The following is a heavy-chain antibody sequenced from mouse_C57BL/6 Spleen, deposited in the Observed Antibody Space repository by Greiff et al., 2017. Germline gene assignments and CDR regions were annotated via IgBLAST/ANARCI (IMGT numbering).Heavy chain of an antibody. Sequence: QVHVKQPGTELVKPGASVKLSCKASGYTFTSYWMHWVKQRPGQGLEWIGNINPSNGGTNYNEKFKSKATLTVDKSSSTAYMQLSSLTSEDSAVYYCARPGAYYSKGAYAMDYWGQGTSVTVSS. V-gene: IGHV1-53*01. CDR3: ARPGAYYSKGAYAMDY. D-gene: IGHD2-5*01. J-gene: IGHJ4*01. CDR1: GYTFTSYW. CDR2: INPSNGGT.